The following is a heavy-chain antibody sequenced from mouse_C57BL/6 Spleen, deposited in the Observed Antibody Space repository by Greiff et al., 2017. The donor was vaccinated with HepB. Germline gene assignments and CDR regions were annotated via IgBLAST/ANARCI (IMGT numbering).Heavy chain of an antibody. Sequence: QVQLQQPGAELVRPGSSVKLSCKASGYTFTSYWMHWVKQRPIQGLEWIGNIDPSDSETHYNQKFKDKATLTVDQSSSTAYMQLSSLTSEDSAGYYCARGHYGSSYNYAMDYWGQGTSVTVSS. CDR1: GYTFTSYW. J-gene: IGHJ4*01. CDR3: ARGHYGSSYNYAMDY. D-gene: IGHD1-1*01. V-gene: IGHV1-52*01. CDR2: IDPSDSET.